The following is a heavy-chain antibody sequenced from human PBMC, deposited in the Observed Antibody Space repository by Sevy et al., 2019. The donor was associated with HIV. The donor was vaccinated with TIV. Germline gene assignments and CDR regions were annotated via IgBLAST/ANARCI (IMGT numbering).Heavy chain of an antibody. CDR3: STDIVVQSGDSYDFSTFNPDLPHNSGADV. J-gene: IGHJ6*02. CDR1: GFTFRNAW. CDR2: IRSDPDGGTT. D-gene: IGHD3-16*01. V-gene: IGHV3-15*01. Sequence: GGSLRLSCTASGFTFRNAWMTWVRQVPGKGLEWVGRIRSDPDGGTTYYAAPVRGRFTISRDDSKNTLYLQMNSLETEDTAVYDCSTDIVVQSGDSYDFSTFNPDLPHNSGADVWGQGTTVTVSS.